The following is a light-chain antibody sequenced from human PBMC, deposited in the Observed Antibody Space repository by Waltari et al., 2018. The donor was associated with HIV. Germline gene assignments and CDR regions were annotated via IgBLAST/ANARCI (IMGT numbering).Light chain of an antibody. CDR1: SGHSDYA. Sequence: QPVVTPSPSAAASLGASVKLTCTLSSGHSDYAIAWHQQHPQKGPRYLMRLNNDGSHYKGDGIPDRCSGSSSGAERYLIISSLQSGDEADYYCQTWDTGIIIFGGGTKLTVL. CDR2: LNNDGSH. V-gene: IGLV4-69*01. CDR3: QTWDTGIII. J-gene: IGLJ2*01.